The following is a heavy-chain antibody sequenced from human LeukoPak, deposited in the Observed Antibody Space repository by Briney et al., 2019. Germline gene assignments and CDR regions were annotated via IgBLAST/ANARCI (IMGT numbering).Heavy chain of an antibody. CDR3: ARVEYSGYADIDY. D-gene: IGHD5-12*01. J-gene: IGHJ4*02. Sequence: GGSLRLSCAASGFTFSSYSMNWVRQAPGKGLEWVSSISSSSSYIYYADSVKGRFTISRDNAKNSLYLQMNSLRAEDTAVYYCARVEYSGYADIDYWGQGTLVTVSS. V-gene: IGHV3-21*01. CDR2: ISSSSSYI. CDR1: GFTFSSYS.